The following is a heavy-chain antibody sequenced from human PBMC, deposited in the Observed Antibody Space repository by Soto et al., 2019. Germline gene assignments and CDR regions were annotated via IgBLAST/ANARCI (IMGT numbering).Heavy chain of an antibody. CDR2: ISGSGGST. D-gene: IGHD6-13*01. J-gene: IGHJ4*02. CDR3: ARRGPGTYFDY. Sequence: EVQLLDSGGGLVQPGGSLILSCAASGFTFSSYAMNWVRQAPGKGLEWVSVISGSGGSTYYADSVKGRFTISRDNSKNTLYLQMNSLRAEDTAVYYCARRGPGTYFDYWGQGTLVTVSS. CDR1: GFTFSSYA. V-gene: IGHV3-23*01.